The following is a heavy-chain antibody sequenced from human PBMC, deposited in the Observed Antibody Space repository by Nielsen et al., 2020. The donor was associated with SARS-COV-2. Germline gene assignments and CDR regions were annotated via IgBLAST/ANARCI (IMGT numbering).Heavy chain of an antibody. V-gene: IGHV1-18*01. CDR3: ARGNCSGTTCYGLDY. J-gene: IGHJ4*02. CDR1: GYIFTSFD. D-gene: IGHD2-15*01. CDR2: ISTYNGNT. Sequence: ASVKVSCKASGYIFTSFDFSWVRQAPGQGLEWMGWISTYNGNTNYAQNFQDRVTLTTDTSTTTAYMELSSLRSEDTAVYFCARGNCSGTTCYGLDYWGQGTLVSVSS.